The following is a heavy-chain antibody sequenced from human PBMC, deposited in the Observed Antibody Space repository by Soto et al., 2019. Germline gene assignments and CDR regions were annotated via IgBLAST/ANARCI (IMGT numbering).Heavy chain of an antibody. CDR1: GFSLSASRVS. D-gene: IGHD6-25*01. Sequence: GSGPTLVNPTQTLTLTCTFSGFSLSASRVSISWIRQPPGKALEWLARIDWDDAKYFNTSLKTRLTVSKDTSKAQVVLTMTNMDPVDTGTYYCARIICGRSGAYYFASWGQRFLVAVSS. CDR3: ARIICGRSGAYYFAS. J-gene: IGHJ4*02. CDR2: IDWDDAK. V-gene: IGHV2-70*11.